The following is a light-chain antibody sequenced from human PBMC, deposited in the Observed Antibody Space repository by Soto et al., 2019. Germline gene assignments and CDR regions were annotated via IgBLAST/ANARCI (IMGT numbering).Light chain of an antibody. CDR1: QSVLYSSDNKNY. Sequence: DIVMTQSPDSLALSLGERATMNCKSSQSVLYSSDNKNYLAWYQHKPGQPPKLLIYWASTRESGVPDRFSGSGSVTDFTLTISGLQADDVAVYYCHQYYTTPRLTFGGGTRVEI. J-gene: IGKJ4*01. CDR3: HQYYTTPRLT. CDR2: WAS. V-gene: IGKV4-1*01.